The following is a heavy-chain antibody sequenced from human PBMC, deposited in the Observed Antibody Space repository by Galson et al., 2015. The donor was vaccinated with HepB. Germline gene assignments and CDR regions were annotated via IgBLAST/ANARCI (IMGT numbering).Heavy chain of an antibody. CDR2: IDPSDSYT. CDR3: ARHLEGYSSSCLFDY. V-gene: IGHV5-10-1*01. Sequence: QSGAEVKKPGESLRISCKGSGYSFTSYWISWVRQMPGKGLEWMGRIDPSDSYTNYSPSFQGHVTISADKSISTAYLQWSSLKASDTAMYYCARHLEGYSSSCLFDYWGQGTLVTVSS. D-gene: IGHD6-13*01. J-gene: IGHJ4*02. CDR1: GYSFTSYW.